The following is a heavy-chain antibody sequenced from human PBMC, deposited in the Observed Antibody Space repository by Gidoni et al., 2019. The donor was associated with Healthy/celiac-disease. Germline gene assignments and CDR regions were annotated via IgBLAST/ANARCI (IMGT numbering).Heavy chain of an antibody. D-gene: IGHD2-8*01. CDR2: IIPIFGTA. V-gene: IGHV1-69*01. J-gene: IGHJ5*02. CDR3: AREQRYCTNGVCYNARFDP. Sequence: GLEWMGGIIPIFGTANYAQKFQGRVTITADESTSTAYMELSSLRSEDTAVYYCAREQRYCTNGVCYNARFDPWGQGTLVTVSS.